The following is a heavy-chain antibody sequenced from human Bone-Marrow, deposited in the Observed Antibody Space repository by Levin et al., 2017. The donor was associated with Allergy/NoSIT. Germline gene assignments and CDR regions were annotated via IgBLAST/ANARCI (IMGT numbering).Heavy chain of an antibody. CDR1: GFTFSYYW. CDR3: ARDPVAAAGTGGGSDGMDV. D-gene: IGHD6-13*01. J-gene: IGHJ6*02. V-gene: IGHV3-7*01. CDR2: IKQDGSEK. Sequence: PTGGSLRLSCAASGFTFSYYWMTWVRQAPGKGLEWVANIKQDGSEKYYVDSVKGRFTISRDNAKKSLYLQMNSLRVEDTAVYYCARDPVAAAGTGGGSDGMDVWGQGTAVTVSS.